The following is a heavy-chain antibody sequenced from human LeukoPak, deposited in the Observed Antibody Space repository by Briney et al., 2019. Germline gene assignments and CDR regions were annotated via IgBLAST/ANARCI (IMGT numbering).Heavy chain of an antibody. CDR1: GFTFSSYW. CDR2: IKQDRSEK. D-gene: IGHD5-24*01. V-gene: IGHV3-7*03. CDR3: ARVPDGYWYYFDY. J-gene: IGHJ4*02. Sequence: PGGSLRLSCAASGFTFSSYWMSWVRQAPGKGLEWVANIKQDRSEKYYVDSVKGRFTISRDNAKNSLYLQMNSLRAEDTAVYYCARVPDGYWYYFDYWGQGTLVTVSS.